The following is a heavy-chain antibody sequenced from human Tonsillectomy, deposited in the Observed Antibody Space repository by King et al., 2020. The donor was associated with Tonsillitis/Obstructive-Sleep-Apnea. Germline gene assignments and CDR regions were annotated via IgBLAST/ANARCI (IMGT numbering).Heavy chain of an antibody. CDR3: ARIRQGVIRGSDYNYYYMDV. D-gene: IGHD3-10*01. CDR1: GFSLSTRGMC. Sequence: VTLKESGPALVKPTQTLTLTCTFSGFSLSTRGMCVNWIRQPPGKALEWLARIDWDDDKYYNTSLKTRLTISKDTSKNQVVLTMTNIDPVDTATYYCARIRQGVIRGSDYNYYYMDVWGKGTTVTVSS. V-gene: IGHV2-70*11. J-gene: IGHJ6*03. CDR2: IDWDDDK.